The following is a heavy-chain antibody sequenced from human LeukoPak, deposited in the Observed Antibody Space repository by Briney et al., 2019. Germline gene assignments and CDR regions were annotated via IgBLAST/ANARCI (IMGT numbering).Heavy chain of an antibody. CDR3: AKDKSSGSGSSRYYYYYYGMDV. Sequence: QPGRSLRLSCAASGFTFDDYAMHWVRQAPGKGLEWVSGISWNSGSIGYADSVKGRFTISRDNAKNSLYLQMNSLRAEDTALYYCAKDKSSGSGSSRYYYYYYGMDVWGQGTTVTVSS. CDR2: ISWNSGSI. CDR1: GFTFDDYA. V-gene: IGHV3-9*01. J-gene: IGHJ6*02. D-gene: IGHD3-10*01.